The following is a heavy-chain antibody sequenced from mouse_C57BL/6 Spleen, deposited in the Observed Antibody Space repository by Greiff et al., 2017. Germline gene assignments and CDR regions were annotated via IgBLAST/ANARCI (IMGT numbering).Heavy chain of an antibody. CDR1: GYTFTDYN. CDR2: INPNNGGT. CDR3: ARWDGSRDGFAY. D-gene: IGHD1-1*01. J-gene: IGHJ3*01. V-gene: IGHV1-22*01. Sequence: EVQLQQSGPELVKPGASVKMSCKASGYTFTDYNMHWVKQSHGQSLEWIGYINPNNGGTSYNQKFKGKATLTVNKASSTAYMELRSLTSEDSAVYYCARWDGSRDGFAYWGQGTLVTVSA.